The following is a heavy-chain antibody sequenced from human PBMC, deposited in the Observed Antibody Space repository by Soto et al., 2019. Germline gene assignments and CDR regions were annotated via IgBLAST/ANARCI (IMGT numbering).Heavy chain of an antibody. J-gene: IGHJ4*02. CDR2: ISWNRGTI. Sequence: EVQLVESGGGLVRPGGSRRLSCVASGFTFDEYGMHWVRQVPGKGLEWVAGISWNRGTIGYADSVRGRFTISRDNAKNSLVLQMTSLRTEDTAIYYCGKSKDIVVVPAAPGFDHWGQGIMVTVSS. D-gene: IGHD2-2*01. CDR3: GKSKDIVVVPAAPGFDH. CDR1: GFTFDEYG. V-gene: IGHV3-9*01.